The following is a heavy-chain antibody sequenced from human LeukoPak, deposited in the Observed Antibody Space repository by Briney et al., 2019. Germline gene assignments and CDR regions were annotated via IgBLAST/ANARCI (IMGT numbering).Heavy chain of an antibody. J-gene: IGHJ3*02. D-gene: IGHD3-22*01. CDR3: ARSLMYYYDSSGLKGARAFDN. CDR1: GYSFTSYW. CDR2: IYPGDSDT. V-gene: IGHV5-51*01. Sequence: KAGESLKISCKGSGYSFTSYWIGWVRQMPGKGLEWMGIIYPGDSDTRYSPSFQGQVTISAAKSISTGYLQWSSLKASDTAMYYCARSLMYYYDSSGLKGARAFDNWGQGTMVTVSP.